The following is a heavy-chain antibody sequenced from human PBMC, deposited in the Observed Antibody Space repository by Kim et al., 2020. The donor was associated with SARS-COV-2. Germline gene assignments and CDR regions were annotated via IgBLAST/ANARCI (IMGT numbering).Heavy chain of an antibody. Sequence: SETLSLTCTVSGGSISSYYWSWIRQPPGKGLEWIGYIYYSGSTNYNPSLKSRVTISVDTSKNQFSLKLSSVTAADTAVYYCARGGYSSGWYVFDYWGQGTLVTVSS. CDR2: IYYSGST. CDR3: ARGGYSSGWYVFDY. V-gene: IGHV4-59*13. J-gene: IGHJ4*02. CDR1: GGSISSYY. D-gene: IGHD6-19*01.